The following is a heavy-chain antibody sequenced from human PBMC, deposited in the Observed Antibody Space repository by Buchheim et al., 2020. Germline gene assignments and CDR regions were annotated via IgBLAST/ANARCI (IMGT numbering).Heavy chain of an antibody. Sequence: QVQLVESGGGVVQPGRSLRLSCAASGFTFSSYAMHWVRQAPGKGLEWVAVISYDGSNKYYADSVKGRFTISRDNSKNTLYLQMNSLRAEDTAVYYCATAPWDDFWSGYSNYYYYYGVDVWGQGTT. CDR2: ISYDGSNK. CDR1: GFTFSSYA. J-gene: IGHJ6*02. V-gene: IGHV3-30-3*01. D-gene: IGHD3-3*01. CDR3: ATAPWDDFWSGYSNYYYYYGVDV.